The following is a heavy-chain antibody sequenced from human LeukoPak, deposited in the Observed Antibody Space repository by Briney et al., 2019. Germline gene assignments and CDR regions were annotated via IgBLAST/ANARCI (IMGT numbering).Heavy chain of an antibody. V-gene: IGHV4-34*01. CDR2: INHSGST. Sequence: SETLSLTCAVYGGSFSGYYWSWIRQPPGKGLEWIGEINHSGSTNYNPSLKSRVTISVDTSKNQFSLKLSTVTAADTAVYYCARLIDSIAAAGFDYWGQGTLVTVSS. CDR3: ARLIDSIAAAGFDY. D-gene: IGHD6-13*01. J-gene: IGHJ4*02. CDR1: GGSFSGYY.